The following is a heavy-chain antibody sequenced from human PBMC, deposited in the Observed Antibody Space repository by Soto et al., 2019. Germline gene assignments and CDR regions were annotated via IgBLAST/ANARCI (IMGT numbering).Heavy chain of an antibody. V-gene: IGHV4-31*03. J-gene: IGHJ4*02. CDR1: GGSISSGGTGSY. CDR2: IYYSGNT. Sequence: QVQLQESGPGLVKPSQTLSLTCTVSGGSISSGGTGSYWTWIRQLPGKGLEWIGYIYYSGNTYYNPSLKSRPNISIDTCENQFSLKLTAVTAAYSAVYFCASGHDAYKVRYWGQGTLVTVSS. CDR3: ASGHDAYKVRY. D-gene: IGHD1-1*01.